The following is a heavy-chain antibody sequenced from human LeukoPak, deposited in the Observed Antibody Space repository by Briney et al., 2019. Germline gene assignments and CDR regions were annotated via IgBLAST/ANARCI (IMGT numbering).Heavy chain of an antibody. Sequence: PGGSLRLSCAASGFIFSSYAMSWVRQAPGKGLEWVSAVTGSGDSTYYADSVKGRFTVSRDNSKNTLYLRTNSLRAEDTAVYYCAKARLVRGVIMTPFYFDYWGQGTLVTLSS. CDR2: VTGSGDST. D-gene: IGHD3-10*01. V-gene: IGHV3-23*01. CDR3: AKARLVRGVIMTPFYFDY. CDR1: GFIFSSYA. J-gene: IGHJ4*02.